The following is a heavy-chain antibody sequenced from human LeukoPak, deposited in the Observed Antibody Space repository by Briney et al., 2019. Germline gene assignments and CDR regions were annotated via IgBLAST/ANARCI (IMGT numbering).Heavy chain of an antibody. D-gene: IGHD2-2*01. J-gene: IGHJ4*02. CDR2: IIPILGIA. CDR1: GGTFSSYA. V-gene: IGHV1-69*04. Sequence: GASVKVSCKASGGTFSSYAISWVRQAPGQGLEWMGRIIPILGIANYAQKFQGRVTITADKSTSTAYIELSSLRSEDTAVYYCARDFDSNCSSTSCYVPHFDYWGQGTLVTVSS. CDR3: ARDFDSNCSSTSCYVPHFDY.